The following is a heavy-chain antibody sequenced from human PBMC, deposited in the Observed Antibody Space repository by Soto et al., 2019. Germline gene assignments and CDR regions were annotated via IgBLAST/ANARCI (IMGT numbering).Heavy chain of an antibody. D-gene: IGHD2-2*01. J-gene: IGHJ5*02. CDR3: ARELVGYCISTSCYEGYWFDP. V-gene: IGHV4-30-2*01. Sequence: SETLSLTCAVSGGSISSGGYSWSWIRQPPGKGLEWIGYIYHSGSTYYNPSLKSRVTISVDRSKNQFSLKLSSVTAADTAVYYCARELVGYCISTSCYEGYWFDPWGQGTLVTVSS. CDR1: GGSISSGGYS. CDR2: IYHSGST.